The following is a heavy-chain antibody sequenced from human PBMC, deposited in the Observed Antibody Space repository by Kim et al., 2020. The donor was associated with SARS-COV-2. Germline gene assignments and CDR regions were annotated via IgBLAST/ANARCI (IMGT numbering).Heavy chain of an antibody. CDR1: GFTFSSYS. CDR3: ATYYYDSSGPRAHDAFDI. CDR2: ISSSSSTI. Sequence: GGSLRLSCAASGFTFSSYSMNWVRQAPGKGLEWVSYISSSSSTIYYADSVKGRFTISRDNAKNSLYLQMNSLRDEDTAVYYCATYYYDSSGPRAHDAFDIWGQGTMVTVSS. J-gene: IGHJ3*02. D-gene: IGHD3-22*01. V-gene: IGHV3-48*02.